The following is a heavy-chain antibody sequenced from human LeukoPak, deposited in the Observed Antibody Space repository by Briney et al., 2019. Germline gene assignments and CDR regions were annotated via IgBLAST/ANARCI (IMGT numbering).Heavy chain of an antibody. Sequence: GGTLRLSCASSVLTFSSYPMSWVREAPGKGREGVSAISGSGGSTYYADSVKGRFTISRDKSKNMLYLQMNRLRAEDTAVYYCAKSSSGWYLGTDGYWGQGTLVTVSS. V-gene: IGHV3-23*01. D-gene: IGHD6-19*01. CDR1: VLTFSSYP. CDR2: ISGSGGST. CDR3: AKSSSGWYLGTDGY. J-gene: IGHJ4*02.